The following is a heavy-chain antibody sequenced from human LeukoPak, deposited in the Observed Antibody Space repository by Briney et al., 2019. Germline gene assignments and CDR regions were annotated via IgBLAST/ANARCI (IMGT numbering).Heavy chain of an antibody. D-gene: IGHD1-26*01. CDR3: ARIRDSGSYDAFDI. J-gene: IGHJ3*02. CDR1: GGSFSGYY. V-gene: IGHV4-34*01. CDR2: INHSGST. Sequence: SETLSLTCAVYGGSFSGYYWSWIRQPPGKGLEWIGEINHSGSTNYNPSLKGRVTISVDTSKNQFSLKLSSVTAADTAVYYCARIRDSGSYDAFDIWGQGTMVTVSS.